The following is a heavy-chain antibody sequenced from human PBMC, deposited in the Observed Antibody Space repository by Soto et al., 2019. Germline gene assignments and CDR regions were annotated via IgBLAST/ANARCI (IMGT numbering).Heavy chain of an antibody. Sequence: EVQLVESGGGLVQPGGSLRLSCAASGFTFSDYAMHWVRQAPGKGLEYVAAINSNGGGTYYATSVKGRFIISRDNSKNTLHLQMVSLRAEDMAVYYCARSTGGYWGQGTLVTVSS. J-gene: IGHJ4*02. V-gene: IGHV3-64*01. D-gene: IGHD2-8*02. CDR1: GFTFSDYA. CDR3: ARSTGGY. CDR2: INSNGGGT.